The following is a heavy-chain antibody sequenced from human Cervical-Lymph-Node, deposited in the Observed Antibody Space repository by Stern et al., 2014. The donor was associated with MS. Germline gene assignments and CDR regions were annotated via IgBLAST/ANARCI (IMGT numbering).Heavy chain of an antibody. CDR1: GGTFTNFS. V-gene: IGHV1-69*01. Sequence: QVQLVESGAEVTKPGSSVKVSCKASGGTFTNFSSSWVRQAPGQGLEWMGLIYPVFRTPPYAHEFRCRDTITADVYTTTVYMELSSRRSDDTAVCDCARSSETSDRWYSLGYDLWGRGTLVTVSS. CDR3: ARSSETSDRWYSLGYDL. CDR2: IYPVFRTP. D-gene: IGHD6-13*01. J-gene: IGHJ5*02.